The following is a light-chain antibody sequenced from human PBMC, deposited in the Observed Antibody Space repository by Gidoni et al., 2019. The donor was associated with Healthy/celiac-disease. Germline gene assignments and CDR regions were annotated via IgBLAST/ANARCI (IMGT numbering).Light chain of an antibody. J-gene: IGKJ1*01. CDR2: AAS. CDR1: QSISSY. V-gene: IGKV1-39*01. Sequence: DIHMTQSPSSLSASVGDRVTITCRASQSISSYLNWYQQKPGKAPKLLISAASSSQSGVTSRFSGSGAGTDYTITISSLQAEDVATDYCQQSYSTPWTFGQGTKVEIK. CDR3: QQSYSTPWT.